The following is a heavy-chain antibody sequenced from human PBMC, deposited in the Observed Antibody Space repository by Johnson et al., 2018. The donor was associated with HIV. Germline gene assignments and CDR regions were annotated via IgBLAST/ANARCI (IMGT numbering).Heavy chain of an antibody. J-gene: IGHJ3*02. Sequence: VQLVESRGVFVQPGGSLRLSCAASGFTVSSNEMSWVRQAPGKGLEWVSSISGGSTYYADSRKGRFTISRDNAKNSLYLQLNSLSADDTAVYFCARDRFGDSDAFDIWGQGTMVTVSS. CDR3: ARDRFGDSDAFDI. V-gene: IGHV3-38-3*01. CDR2: ISGGST. D-gene: IGHD4-17*01. CDR1: GFTVSSNE.